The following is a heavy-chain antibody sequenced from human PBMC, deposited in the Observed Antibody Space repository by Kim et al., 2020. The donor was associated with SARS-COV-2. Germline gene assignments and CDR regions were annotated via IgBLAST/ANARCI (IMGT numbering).Heavy chain of an antibody. J-gene: IGHJ4*02. Sequence: AGCVKGRFTIPREKSKNTLYLQMNSLRAEDTAVYYCARTDYGGNSYYFDYWGQGTLVTVAS. D-gene: IGHD4-17*01. V-gene: IGHV3-33*01. CDR3: ARTDYGGNSYYFDY.